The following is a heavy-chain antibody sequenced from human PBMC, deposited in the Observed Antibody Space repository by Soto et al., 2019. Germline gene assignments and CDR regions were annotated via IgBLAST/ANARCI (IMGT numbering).Heavy chain of an antibody. J-gene: IGHJ4*02. V-gene: IGHV4-30-4*01. CDR1: GGTISSGDYF. CDR3: ARDRYYYDSSGYYYYLDY. D-gene: IGHD3-22*01. Sequence: QVQLQESGPGLVKPSQTLSLTCTVSGGTISSGDYFWSWIRQPPGKGLEWIGYIYYSGSTYYNPSLKSRVIISVDTSKNQFSLKLSSVTAADTAVYYCARDRYYYDSSGYYYYLDYWGQGILVTVSS. CDR2: IYYSGST.